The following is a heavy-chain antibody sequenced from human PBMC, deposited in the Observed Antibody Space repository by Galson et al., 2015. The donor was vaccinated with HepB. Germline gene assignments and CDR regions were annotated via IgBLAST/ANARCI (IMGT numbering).Heavy chain of an antibody. CDR2: ISAYNGNT. J-gene: IGHJ5*02. CDR1: GYTFTSYG. V-gene: IGHV1-18*04. CDR3: ARVIGYGGKAPYNWFDP. Sequence: SVKVSCKASGYTFTSYGISWVRQAPGQGLEWMGWISAYNGNTNYAQKLQGRVTMTTDTSTSTAYMELRSLRSDDTAVYYCARVIGYGGKAPYNWFDPWGQGTLVTVSS. D-gene: IGHD4-23*01.